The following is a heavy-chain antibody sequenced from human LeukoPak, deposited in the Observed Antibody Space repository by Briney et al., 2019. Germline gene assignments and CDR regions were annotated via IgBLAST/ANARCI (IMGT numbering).Heavy chain of an antibody. CDR1: GFTFSSYA. CDR3: ASLYCSSTSCYRGGGEYDY. V-gene: IGHV3-30-3*01. D-gene: IGHD2-2*01. J-gene: IGHJ4*02. CDR2: ISYDGSNK. Sequence: GGSLRLSCAASGFTFSSYAMHWVRQAPGKGLEWVAVISYDGSNKYYADSVKGRFTISRDNSKNTLYLQMNSLRAEDTAVYYCASLYCSSTSCYRGGGEYDYWGQGTLVTVSS.